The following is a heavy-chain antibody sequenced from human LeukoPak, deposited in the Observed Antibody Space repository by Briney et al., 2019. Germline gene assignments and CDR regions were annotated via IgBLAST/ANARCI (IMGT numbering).Heavy chain of an antibody. V-gene: IGHV1-8*02. CDR3: ARLPKYSRPLVY. CDR1: GYTFSSYD. CDR2: MNPNSGNT. D-gene: IGHD6-6*01. J-gene: IGHJ4*02. Sequence: GASVKVSCKASGYTFSSYDINWVRQATGQGLEWMGWMNPNSGNTAYAQKFQGRVTMSRDTSISTAYMELSSLRSEDTGVYYCARLPKYSRPLVYWGQGPLVTVSS.